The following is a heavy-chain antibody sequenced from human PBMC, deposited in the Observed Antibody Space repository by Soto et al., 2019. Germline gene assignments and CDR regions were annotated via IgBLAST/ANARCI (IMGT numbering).Heavy chain of an antibody. D-gene: IGHD2-15*01. J-gene: IGHJ5*02. V-gene: IGHV4-34*01. CDR3: ARKGWMVAVTGWFDP. Sequence: SETLSLTCAVYGGYFSCYYWSWIRQPPGKGLEWIGEINHSGSTNYNPSLKSRVTISVDTSKDQFSLKLSSVTAADTAVYYCARKGWMVAVTGWFDPWGQGTLVTVSS. CDR2: INHSGST. CDR1: GGYFSCYY.